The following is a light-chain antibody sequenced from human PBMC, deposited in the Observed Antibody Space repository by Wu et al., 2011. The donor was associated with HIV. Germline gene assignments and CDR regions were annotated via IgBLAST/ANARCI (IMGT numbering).Light chain of an antibody. CDR1: QSVSNY. V-gene: IGKV3-20*01. Sequence: EIVLTQSPGTLSLSPGERATLSCGASQSVSNYLAWYQQKPGQAPRLLIYDASSRGTGIPDRFSGSGSGTDFTLTISSLEPEDFALYYCHQYGSSPATFGQGTKVEI. J-gene: IGKJ1*01. CDR3: HQYGSSPAT. CDR2: DAS.